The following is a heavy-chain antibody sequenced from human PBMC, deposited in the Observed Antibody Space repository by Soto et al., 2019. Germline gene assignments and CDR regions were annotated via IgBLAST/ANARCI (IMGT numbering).Heavy chain of an antibody. CDR1: RFTFSNYG. CDR2: TSDDGSNK. J-gene: IGHJ4*02. V-gene: IGHV3-30*03. Sequence: QVQLVESGGGVVQPGRSLRLSCAASRFTFSNYGMHWVRQAPGKGLEWVALTSDDGSNKYYGDSVRGRFTISRDNSKNTLDLQMNSMRAEDTAVYDCAGDRIRGVAGKHFDYWGQGTLVTVSS. CDR3: AGDRIRGVAGKHFDY. D-gene: IGHD6-19*01.